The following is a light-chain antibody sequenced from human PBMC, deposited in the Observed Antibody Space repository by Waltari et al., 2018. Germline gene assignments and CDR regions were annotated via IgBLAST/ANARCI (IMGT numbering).Light chain of an antibody. V-gene: IGLV1-44*01. CDR1: SSNIGGNP. J-gene: IGLJ2*01. CDR2: SND. CDR3: AAWDDGLNAVV. Sequence: QSVLTQPPSVSGAPGQRVAISCSGSSSNIGGNPVNWYQHLPGTAPKLLISSNDRRPSGVPDRFSGSTSGTSASLAISGLQSEDEADYYCAAWDDGLNAVVFGGGTKLTVL.